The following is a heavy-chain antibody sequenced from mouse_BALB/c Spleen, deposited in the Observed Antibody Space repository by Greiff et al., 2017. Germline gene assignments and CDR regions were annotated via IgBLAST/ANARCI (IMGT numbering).Heavy chain of an antibody. D-gene: IGHD1-1*01. CDR3: ASNYGSGSRRFAY. V-gene: IGHV1-14*01. CDR1: GYTFTSYD. J-gene: IGHJ3*01. Sequence: VQLQQSGPELVKPGASVKMSCKASGYTFTSYDMHWVKQKPGQGLEWIGYINPYNDGTMYNEKFKGKATLTSDTSSSTAYMQLSSLTSEDSAVYYYASNYGSGSRRFAYWGQGTLVTVSA. CDR2: INPYNDGT.